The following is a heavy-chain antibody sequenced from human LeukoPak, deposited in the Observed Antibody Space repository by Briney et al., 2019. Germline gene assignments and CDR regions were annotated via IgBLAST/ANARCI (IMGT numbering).Heavy chain of an antibody. J-gene: IGHJ6*03. Sequence: GGSLRLSCAASGFTFSDYNMRWIRQAPGKGLEWVSSISRSGSTKYYADSVKGRFTISRDNAKNSLFLQMNSLRAEDTAVYYCARALAAARIYYYMDVWGKGTTVTVSS. D-gene: IGHD6-13*01. CDR1: GFTFSDYN. CDR2: ISRSGSTK. V-gene: IGHV3-11*01. CDR3: ARALAAARIYYYMDV.